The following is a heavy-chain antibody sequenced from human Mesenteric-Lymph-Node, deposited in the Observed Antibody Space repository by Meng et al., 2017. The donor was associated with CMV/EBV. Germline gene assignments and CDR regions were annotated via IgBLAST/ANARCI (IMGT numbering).Heavy chain of an antibody. V-gene: IGHV3-23*01. CDR2: ISGNGATT. J-gene: IGHJ4*02. D-gene: IGHD2-8*01. CDR1: GFTFSNYA. Sequence: GESLKISCAASGFTFSNYAMSWVRQAPGKGLEWVSDISGNGATTYYVDSVKGRFTISRDNSKNTLFLQMNSLRAEDTAVFYCGSRDCSDGVCSSFYDYWGQGTLVTVSS. CDR3: GSRDCSDGVCSSFYDY.